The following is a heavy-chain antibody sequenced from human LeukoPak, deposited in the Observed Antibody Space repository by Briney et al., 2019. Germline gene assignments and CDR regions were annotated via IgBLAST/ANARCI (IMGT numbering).Heavy chain of an antibody. CDR2: IYHSGST. D-gene: IGHD5-12*01. J-gene: IGHJ4*02. CDR1: GGSISSSSYY. Sequence: PSETLSLTCTVSGGSISSSSYYWSWIRQPPGKGLEWIGSIYHSGSTYYNPSLKSRVTISVDTSKNQFSLKLSSVTAADTAVYYCARDATTMGNYFNYWGQGTLVTVSS. CDR3: ARDATTMGNYFNY. V-gene: IGHV4-39*07.